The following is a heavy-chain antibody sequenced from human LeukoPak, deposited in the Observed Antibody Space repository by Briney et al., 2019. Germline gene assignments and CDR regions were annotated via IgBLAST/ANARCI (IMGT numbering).Heavy chain of an antibody. CDR3: ARGWYGAAAYNWFDP. CDR1: GGSFSGYY. J-gene: IGHJ5*02. V-gene: IGHV4-34*01. CDR2: INHSGST. D-gene: IGHD6-13*01. Sequence: SETLSLTCAVYGGSFSGYYWSWIRQPPGKGLEWIGEINHSGSTNYNPSLKGRVTISVDTSKNQFSLKLSSVTAADTAVYYCARGWYGAAAYNWFDPWGQGTLVTVSS.